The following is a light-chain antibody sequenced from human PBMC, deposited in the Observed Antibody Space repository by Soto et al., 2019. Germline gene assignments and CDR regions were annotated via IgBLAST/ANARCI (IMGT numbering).Light chain of an antibody. CDR2: AAV. Sequence: DIQMTQSPFSLSASVGDRVTITCRASQSISSYLNWYQQKPGKPPKLLIYAAVSLQSGIPSRFSAYGSGTDFTLTIRSLQPEDFATYYCQQTYSSPQWTFGQGTKVEIK. V-gene: IGKV1-39*01. CDR1: QSISSY. CDR3: QQTYSSPQWT. J-gene: IGKJ1*01.